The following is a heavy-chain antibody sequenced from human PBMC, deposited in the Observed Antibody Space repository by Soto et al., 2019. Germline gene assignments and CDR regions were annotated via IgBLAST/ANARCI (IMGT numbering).Heavy chain of an antibody. V-gene: IGHV3-23*01. D-gene: IGHD6-6*01. Sequence: GGSLRLSCAASGFTFSSYAMSWVRQAPGKGLEWVSAISGSGGSTYYADSVKGRFTISRDNSKNTLYLQMNSLRAEDTAVYYCAKDQFGGSSSSEVFRGQGTLVTVSS. J-gene: IGHJ4*02. CDR1: GFTFSSYA. CDR3: AKDQFGGSSSSEVF. CDR2: ISGSGGST.